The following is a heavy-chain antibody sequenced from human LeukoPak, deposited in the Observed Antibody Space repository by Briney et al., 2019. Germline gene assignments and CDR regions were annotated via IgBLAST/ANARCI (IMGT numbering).Heavy chain of an antibody. D-gene: IGHD1-26*01. Sequence: SETLSLTCTVSGDSISSYYWNWVRQAPGKGLKWIGYISYSGSTNYNPSLKSRVTISIDMSKNQFSLKLDSGTAADTAVYYCARDSRRGLLHAFYMWGQGTMVTVSS. CDR2: ISYSGST. V-gene: IGHV4-59*01. CDR1: GDSISSYY. CDR3: ARDSRRGLLHAFYM. J-gene: IGHJ3*02.